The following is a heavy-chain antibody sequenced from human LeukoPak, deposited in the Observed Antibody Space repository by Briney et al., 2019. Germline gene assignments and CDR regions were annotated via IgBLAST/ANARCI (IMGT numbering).Heavy chain of an antibody. CDR2: TNQDGSGE. Sequence: GGSLRLSCAASGFTFSSYWMAWVRQAPGKGLEWVANTNQDGSGEYYVDSVRGRFTISRDNAKNSLYLQMNSLRAEDTAVYYCARKLYYYEPSPAGWFDPWGQGTLVTVSS. CDR3: ARKLYYYEPSPAGWFDP. V-gene: IGHV3-7*01. D-gene: IGHD3-22*01. J-gene: IGHJ5*02. CDR1: GFTFSSYW.